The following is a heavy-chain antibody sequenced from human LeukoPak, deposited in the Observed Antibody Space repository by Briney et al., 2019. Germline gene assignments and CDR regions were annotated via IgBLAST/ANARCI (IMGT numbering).Heavy chain of an antibody. V-gene: IGHV4-34*01. D-gene: IGHD3-22*01. CDR1: GGSFSGYY. J-gene: IGHJ3*02. CDR2: INHSGST. Sequence: SETLSLTCAVYGGSFSGYYWSWIRQPPGKGLEWIGEINHSGSTNYNPSLKSRVTISVDTSKNQFSLKLSSVTAAGTAVYYCARAHEGDSSGYSSLSAAFDIWGQGTMVTVSS. CDR3: ARAHEGDSSGYSSLSAAFDI.